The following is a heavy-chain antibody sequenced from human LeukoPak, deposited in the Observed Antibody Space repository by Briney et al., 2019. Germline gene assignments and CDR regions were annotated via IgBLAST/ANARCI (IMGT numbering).Heavy chain of an antibody. V-gene: IGHV3-74*01. J-gene: IGHJ6*03. D-gene: IGHD3-3*01. Sequence: PGGSLRLSCAASGFTFTNYWMHWVRQAPGKGLAWVSRISSDGTSTSYADSVKGRFTISRDNAKNTLSLQMNSLRDEDTAVYHCVRTSSGIYNYWSGSFHKDYFYYMDAWGEGTTVTVSS. CDR1: GFTFTNYW. CDR3: VRTSSGIYNYWSGSFHKDYFYYMDA. CDR2: ISSDGTST.